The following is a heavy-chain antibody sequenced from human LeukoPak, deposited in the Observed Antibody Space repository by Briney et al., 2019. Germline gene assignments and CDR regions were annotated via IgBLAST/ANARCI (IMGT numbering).Heavy chain of an antibody. CDR1: GYSISSGYY. D-gene: IGHD3-22*01. V-gene: IGHV4-38-2*02. CDR3: ARTERGRGYYLDY. Sequence: PSETLSLTCTVSGYSISSGYYWGWIRQPPGKGLEWIGGIYHSGSTYYNPSLKSRVTISVDTSKNQFSLKLGSVTAADTAVYYCARTERGRGYYLDYWGQGTLVTVSS. J-gene: IGHJ4*02. CDR2: IYHSGST.